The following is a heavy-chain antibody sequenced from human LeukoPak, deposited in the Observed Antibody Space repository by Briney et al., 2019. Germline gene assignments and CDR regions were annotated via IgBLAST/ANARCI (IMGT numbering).Heavy chain of an antibody. CDR3: ATSTSNKDFDY. D-gene: IGHD2/OR15-2a*01. V-gene: IGHV3-66*02. J-gene: IGHJ4*02. Sequence: GGSLRLSCAVSGITASSNYMSWVRQSPGRGLEWVSVIYSGGSTYYADSVKGRFTISRDNSRNTLYLQMNSLRAEDTALYYCATSTSNKDFDYWGQGTLVTVSS. CDR1: GITASSNY. CDR2: IYSGGST.